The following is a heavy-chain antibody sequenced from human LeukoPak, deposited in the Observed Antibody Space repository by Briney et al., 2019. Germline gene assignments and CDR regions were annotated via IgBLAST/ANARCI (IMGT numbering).Heavy chain of an antibody. CDR2: ISGSGGST. V-gene: IGHV3-23*01. J-gene: IGHJ5*02. Sequence: GGSLRLSCAASGFTFSSYAMSWVRQAPGKGLEWVLAISGSGGSTYYADSVKGRFTISRDNSKNTLYLQMNSLRAEDTAVYYCAKDPSSGWYAYNEYDPWGQGTLVTVSS. D-gene: IGHD6-19*01. CDR3: AKDPSSGWYAYNEYDP. CDR1: GFTFSSYA.